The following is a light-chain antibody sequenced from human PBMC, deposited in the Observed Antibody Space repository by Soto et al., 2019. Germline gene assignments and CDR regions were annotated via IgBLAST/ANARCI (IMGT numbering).Light chain of an antibody. CDR2: AAS. CDR3: QQYSTSPWT. CDR1: QSVRSNY. V-gene: IGKV3-20*01. Sequence: EIVLTQSPGTLTLSPGERATLSCRASQSVRSNYLAWYQQGPGQAPRLLIFAASSRATGIPDRFSGSGSGTDFTLTISGLEPEDFAVYYCQQYSTSPWTFGQGTKVDIK. J-gene: IGKJ1*01.